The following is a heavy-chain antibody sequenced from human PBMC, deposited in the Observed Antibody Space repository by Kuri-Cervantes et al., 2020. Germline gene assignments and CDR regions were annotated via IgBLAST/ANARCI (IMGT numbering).Heavy chain of an antibody. CDR3: AKDHGLRFLEWLPRY. V-gene: IGHV3-30-3*01. D-gene: IGHD3-3*01. J-gene: IGHJ4*02. CDR2: ISYDGSNK. Sequence: GGSLRLSCAASGFTSSSYAMHWVRQAPGKGLEWVAVISYDGSNKYYADSVKGRFTISRDNSKNTLYLQMNSLRAEDTAVYYCAKDHGLRFLEWLPRYWGQGTLVTVSS. CDR1: GFTSSSYA.